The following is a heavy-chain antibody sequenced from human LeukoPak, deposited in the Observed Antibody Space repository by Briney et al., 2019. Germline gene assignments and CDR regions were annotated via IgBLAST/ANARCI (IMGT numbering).Heavy chain of an antibody. CDR1: GGSISSGDYY. Sequence: SETLSLTCTVSGGSISSGDYYWSWIRQPPGKGLERIGYIYYSGSTYYNPSLKSRVTISVDTSKNQFSLKLSSVTAADTAVYYCARDGTGDYYDSSGLGYFDYWGQGTLVTVSS. D-gene: IGHD3-22*01. V-gene: IGHV4-30-4*01. J-gene: IGHJ4*02. CDR3: ARDGTGDYYDSSGLGYFDY. CDR2: IYYSGST.